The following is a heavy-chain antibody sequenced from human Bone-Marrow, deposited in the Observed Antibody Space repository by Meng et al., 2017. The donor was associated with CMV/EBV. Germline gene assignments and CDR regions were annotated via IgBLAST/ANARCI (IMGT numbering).Heavy chain of an antibody. Sequence: VSSTSAAWNWIRQSPSRGLEWLGRTYYKSKWYNDYAVSVKSRITINPDTSKNQFSLQLNSVTPEDTALYYCARGSGSYYDMHSFDYWDQGTLVTVSS. CDR3: ARGSGSYYDMHSFDY. CDR2: TYYKSKWYN. D-gene: IGHD1-26*01. J-gene: IGHJ4*02. V-gene: IGHV6-1*01. CDR1: VSSTSAA.